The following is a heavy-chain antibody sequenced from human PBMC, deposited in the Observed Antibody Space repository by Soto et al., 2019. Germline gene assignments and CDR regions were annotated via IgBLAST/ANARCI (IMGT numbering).Heavy chain of an antibody. J-gene: IGHJ6*02. CDR3: ARESAVLMVYAIPHYYGMDV. V-gene: IGHV3-30-3*01. CDR1: GFTFSSYA. Sequence: PGGSLRLSCAASGFTFSSYAMHWVRQAPGKGLEWVAVISYDGSNKYYADSVKGRFTISRDNSKNTLYLQMNSLRAEDTAVYYCARESAVLMVYAIPHYYGMDVWGQGTTVTVSS. CDR2: ISYDGSNK. D-gene: IGHD2-8*01.